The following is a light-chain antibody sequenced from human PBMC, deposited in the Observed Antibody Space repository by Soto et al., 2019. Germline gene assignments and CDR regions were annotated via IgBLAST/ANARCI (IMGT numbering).Light chain of an antibody. V-gene: IGKV3-20*01. CDR3: QQYGSSPRS. Sequence: EIVLTQSPGTLSLSPGERATLSCRASQSVSSTYLAWYQHKLGQAPRLLIYGASSKASGIPDRFSGSGSGTDFTLTISRLDPEDFAVYYCQQYGSSPRSFGQGTKVEVK. CDR2: GAS. CDR1: QSVSSTY. J-gene: IGKJ1*01.